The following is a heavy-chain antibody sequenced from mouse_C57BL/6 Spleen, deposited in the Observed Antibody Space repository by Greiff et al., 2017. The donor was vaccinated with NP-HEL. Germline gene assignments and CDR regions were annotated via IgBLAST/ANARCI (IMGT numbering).Heavy chain of an antibody. D-gene: IGHD1-1*01. V-gene: IGHV1-76*01. J-gene: IGHJ4*01. CDR2: IYPGSGNT. Sequence: QVQLQQSGAELVRPGASVKLSCKASGYTFTDYYINWVKQRPGQGLEWIARIYPGSGNTYYNEKFKGKATLTAEKSSSTAYMQLSSLTSEDSAVYFCARIEIPTTGYYAMDYWGQGTSVTVSS. CDR3: ARIEIPTTGYYAMDY. CDR1: GYTFTDYY.